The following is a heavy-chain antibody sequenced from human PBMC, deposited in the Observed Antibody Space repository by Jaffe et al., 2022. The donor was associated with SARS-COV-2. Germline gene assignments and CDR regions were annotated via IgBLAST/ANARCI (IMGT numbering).Heavy chain of an antibody. CDR1: GYTFSSYT. CDR3: ARLYPNYYYYYMDV. J-gene: IGHJ6*03. Sequence: QVQLVQSGAEVKKPGASVKVSCKASGYTFSSYTINWVRQAPGQGLEWMGWISPYNGDTNYAQKLQGRVTMTTETSTSTAYMELRSLRSDDTAVYYCARLYPNYYYYYMDVWGEGTTVTVSS. V-gene: IGHV1-18*01. CDR2: ISPYNGDT.